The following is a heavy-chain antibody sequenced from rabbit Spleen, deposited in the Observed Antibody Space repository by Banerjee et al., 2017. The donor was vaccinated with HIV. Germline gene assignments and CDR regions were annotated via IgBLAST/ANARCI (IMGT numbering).Heavy chain of an antibody. Sequence: QEQLEESGGGLVKPGGTLTLTCKASGFDLSSYYYMCWVRQAPGKGLEWIACIDSSSGSTWYATWAKGRFTISKSSSTTVTLQMTGLTAADTATYFCARDAGTSFSTYGMDLWGPGTLVTVS. V-gene: IGHV1S45*01. CDR3: ARDAGTSFSTYGMDL. D-gene: IGHD4-2*01. CDR1: GFDLSSYYY. J-gene: IGHJ6*01. CDR2: IDSSSGST.